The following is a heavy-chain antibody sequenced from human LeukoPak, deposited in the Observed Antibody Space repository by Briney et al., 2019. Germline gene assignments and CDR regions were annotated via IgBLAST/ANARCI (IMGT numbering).Heavy chain of an antibody. V-gene: IGHV3-66*01. CDR1: GFTFSSYW. Sequence: HPGGSLRLSCAASGFTFSSYWTSWVRQAAGKGLEWVSVIYGSSRTYYADSVKGRFTISRDNSKNTVYLQMDSLRAEDTAVYYCARDRADGYNYGDYFDNWGQGTLVTVSS. D-gene: IGHD5-18*01. CDR2: IYGSSRT. CDR3: ARDRADGYNYGDYFDN. J-gene: IGHJ4*02.